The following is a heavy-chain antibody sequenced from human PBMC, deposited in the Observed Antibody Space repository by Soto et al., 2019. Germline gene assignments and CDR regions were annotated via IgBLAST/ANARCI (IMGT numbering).Heavy chain of an antibody. J-gene: IGHJ4*02. CDR1: GFTVSSYA. CDR2: ISGSGGST. CDR3: AKKRGGRQTYSGYDPFDY. D-gene: IGHD5-12*01. V-gene: IGHV3-23*01. Sequence: EVQLLESGGGLVQPGGSLRLSCAASGFTVSSYAMSWVRQAPGKGLEWVSAISGSGGSTYYADSVKGRFTISRDNSKNTLYLQMNSLRAEDTAVYYCAKKRGGRQTYSGYDPFDYWGQGTLVTVSS.